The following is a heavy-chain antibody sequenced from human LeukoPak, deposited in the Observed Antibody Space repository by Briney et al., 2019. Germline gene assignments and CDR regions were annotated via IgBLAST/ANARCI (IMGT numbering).Heavy chain of an antibody. J-gene: IGHJ5*02. CDR3: ARHAILPAAIGDNWFDP. D-gene: IGHD2-2*01. V-gene: IGHV4-39*01. CDR2: IYYSGST. CDR1: GGSISSSSYY. Sequence: SETLSLTCTVSGGSISSSSYYWGWIRQPPGKGLEWIGSIYYSGSTYYNPSLKSRVTISVDTSKNQFSLKLSSVTAADTAVYYCARHAILPAAIGDNWFDPWGQGTLVTVSS.